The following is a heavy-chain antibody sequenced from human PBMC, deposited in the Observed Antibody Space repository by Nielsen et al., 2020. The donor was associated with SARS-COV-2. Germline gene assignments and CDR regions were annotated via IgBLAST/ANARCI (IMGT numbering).Heavy chain of an antibody. CDR3: ARLRGYTHFDY. Sequence: SLKISCAASGFTFDDYAMHWVRQAPGKGLEWVSGISWNSGSIGYADSVKGRFTISRDNSKNTVDLQMNGLRADDTAVYYCARLRGYTHFDYWGQGILVTVSS. CDR1: GFTFDDYA. V-gene: IGHV3-9*01. D-gene: IGHD5-12*01. CDR2: ISWNSGSI. J-gene: IGHJ4*02.